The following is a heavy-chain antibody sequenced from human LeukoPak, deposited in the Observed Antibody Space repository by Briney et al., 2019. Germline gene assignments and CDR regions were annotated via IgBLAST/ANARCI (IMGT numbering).Heavy chain of an antibody. CDR2: INPNSGGT. CDR3: ARAGGSSWYGVHYYYYYYIDV. J-gene: IGHJ6*03. D-gene: IGHD6-13*01. CDR1: GYTFTGYS. V-gene: IGHV1-2*02. Sequence: ASVKVSCKASGYTFTGYSMHWVRQAPGQGLEWMGWINPNSGGTNYAQKFQGRVTMTRDTSISTAYMELSRLRSDDTAVYYCARAGGSSWYGVHYYYYYYIDVWGKGTTVTVSS.